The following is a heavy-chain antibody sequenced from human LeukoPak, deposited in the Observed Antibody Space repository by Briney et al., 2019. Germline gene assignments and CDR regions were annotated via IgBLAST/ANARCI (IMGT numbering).Heavy chain of an antibody. D-gene: IGHD3-16*01. Sequence: SETLSLACTVSGGSISGSSHYWSWIRQPPGKGLEWIGNIHHSGYTNYNPSLKSRVTISVDTSKNQFSLKMKSVTAADTAVYYCARMGSDYWGQGTLVTVSS. CDR2: IHHSGYT. CDR1: GGSISGSSHY. J-gene: IGHJ4*02. V-gene: IGHV4-39*07. CDR3: ARMGSDY.